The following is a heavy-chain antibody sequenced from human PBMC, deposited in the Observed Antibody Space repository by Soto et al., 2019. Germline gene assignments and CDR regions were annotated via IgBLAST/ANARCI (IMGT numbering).Heavy chain of an antibody. CDR1: GSLPVGSLSAYF. V-gene: IGHV4-34*01. CDR2: INHSGSP. Sequence: SETLSLTCGLSGSLPVGSLSAYFWTWIRQPPGKGLEWIGEINHSGSPNYSPSLRGRVTISLDTSKKQFSLNLSSVTAADTAVYFCARARFSQWSQDYYGLDVWGQGTTVTVSS. J-gene: IGHJ6*02. CDR3: ARARFSQWSQDYYGLDV. D-gene: IGHD3-3*01.